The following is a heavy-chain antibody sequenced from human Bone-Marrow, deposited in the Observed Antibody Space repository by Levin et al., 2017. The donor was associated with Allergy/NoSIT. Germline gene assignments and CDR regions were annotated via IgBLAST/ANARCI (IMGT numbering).Heavy chain of an antibody. J-gene: IGHJ4*02. CDR3: ARGTPFWTGFGY. CDR2: IYYSGST. CDR1: GGSISSYY. Sequence: SETLSLTCTVSGGSISSYYWSWIRQPPGKGLEWIGYIYYSGSTNYNPSLKSRVTISVDTSKNQFSLKLSSVTAADTAVYYCARGTPFWTGFGYWGQGTLVTVSS. V-gene: IGHV4-59*01. D-gene: IGHD3/OR15-3a*01.